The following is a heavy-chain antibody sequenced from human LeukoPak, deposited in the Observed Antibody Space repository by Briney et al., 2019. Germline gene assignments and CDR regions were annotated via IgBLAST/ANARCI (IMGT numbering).Heavy chain of an antibody. CDR2: INPNSGGT. V-gene: IGHV1-2*02. CDR3: ASLLVGSGSYLS. Sequence: ASVKVSCKASGYTFTGYYMHWVRQAPGQGLERMGWINPNSGGTNYAQKFQGRVTMTRDTSISTAYMELSRLRSDDTAVYYCASLLVGSGSYLSWGQGTLVTVSS. J-gene: IGHJ4*02. D-gene: IGHD3-10*01. CDR1: GYTFTGYY.